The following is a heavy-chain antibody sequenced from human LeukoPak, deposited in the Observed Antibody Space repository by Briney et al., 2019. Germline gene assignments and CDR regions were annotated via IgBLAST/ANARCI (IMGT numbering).Heavy chain of an antibody. CDR2: IYYSEST. J-gene: IGHJ4*02. V-gene: IGHV4-59*08. Sequence: SETLSLTCTVSGGSISSYYWSWIRQPPGKGLEWIGYIYYSESTNYNPSLKSRVTISVDTSKNQFSLKLDSVTAADTAMYYCAKSGGYGLIDYWGQGTLVTVSS. CDR3: AKSGGYGLIDY. D-gene: IGHD1-26*01. CDR1: GGSISSYY.